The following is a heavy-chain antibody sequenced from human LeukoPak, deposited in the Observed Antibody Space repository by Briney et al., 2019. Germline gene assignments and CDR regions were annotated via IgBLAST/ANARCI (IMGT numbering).Heavy chain of an antibody. CDR2: INHSGST. Sequence: SETLSLTCAVYGGSFSGYYWSWIRQPPGKGLEWIGEINHSGSTNYNPSLRSRVTISVDTSKNQFSLKLSSVTAADTAVYYCARPEGDGWFDPWGQGTLVTVSS. V-gene: IGHV4-34*01. J-gene: IGHJ5*02. CDR3: ARPEGDGWFDP. CDR1: GGSFSGYY.